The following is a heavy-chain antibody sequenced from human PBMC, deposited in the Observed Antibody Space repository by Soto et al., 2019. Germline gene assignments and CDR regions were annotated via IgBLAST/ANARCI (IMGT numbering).Heavy chain of an antibody. V-gene: IGHV1-69*01. Sequence: QVQLVQSGAEVKKPGSSVKVSCKASGGTFSSYAISWVRQAPGQGPEWMGGIIPILGSANYAQKFQDRVTITADESTTTTYMELSSLRSEDAAVYYCASRERVDAFDIWGQGTMVTVSS. CDR1: GGTFSSYA. D-gene: IGHD1-26*01. J-gene: IGHJ3*02. CDR3: ASRERVDAFDI. CDR2: IIPILGSA.